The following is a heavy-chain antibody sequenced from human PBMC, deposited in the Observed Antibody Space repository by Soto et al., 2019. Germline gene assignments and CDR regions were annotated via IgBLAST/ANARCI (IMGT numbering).Heavy chain of an antibody. CDR2: IIPIFGTA. Sequence: QVQLVQSGAEVKKPGSSVKVSCKASGGTFSSYAISWVRQAPGQGLEWMGGIIPIFGTANYAQKFQGRVTITADESTSTGVMELSSLRSEDKAVYYCARGGELPPYYYYYGMAVWGQGTTVTVSS. J-gene: IGHJ6*02. CDR1: GGTFSSYA. CDR3: ARGGELPPYYYYYGMAV. V-gene: IGHV1-69*01. D-gene: IGHD3-10*01.